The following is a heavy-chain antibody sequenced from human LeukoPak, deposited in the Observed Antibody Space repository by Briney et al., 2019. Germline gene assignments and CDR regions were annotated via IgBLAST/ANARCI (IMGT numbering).Heavy chain of an antibody. CDR1: GYSFTSYW. CDR3: ARAPYYYDSSAIPFDY. V-gene: IGHV5-51*01. Sequence: GESLKISCTGSGYSFTSYWIGWVRQMPGKGLEWMGIIYPGGSDTRYSPSFQGQVTISADKSISTAYLQWSSLKASDTAMYYCARAPYYYDSSAIPFDYWGQGTLVTVSS. J-gene: IGHJ4*02. D-gene: IGHD3-22*01. CDR2: IYPGGSDT.